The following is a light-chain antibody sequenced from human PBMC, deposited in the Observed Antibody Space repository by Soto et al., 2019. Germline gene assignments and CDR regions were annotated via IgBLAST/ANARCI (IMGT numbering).Light chain of an antibody. CDR1: QSISTN. J-gene: IGKJ4*01. V-gene: IGKV3-15*01. CDR2: DAS. CDR3: QQYHNWPPLT. Sequence: EIVMTQSPATLSVSPGETVTLSCRASQSISTNLACYQQKPGQAPRLLIHDASTSATGIAARFSGGGSGTDFTPAISSLQSEDFASYHCQQYHNWPPLTFGGETNVDTK.